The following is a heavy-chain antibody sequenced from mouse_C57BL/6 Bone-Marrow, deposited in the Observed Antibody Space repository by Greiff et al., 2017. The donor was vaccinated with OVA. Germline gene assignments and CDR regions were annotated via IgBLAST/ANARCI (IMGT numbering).Heavy chain of an antibody. J-gene: IGHJ3*01. D-gene: IGHD1-1*01. CDR3: ARQEINYYGSSSFAY. Sequence: LVESGPELVKPGASVKISCKASGYSFTGYYMNWVKQSPEKSLEWIGEINPSTGGTTYNQKFKAKATLTVDKSSSTAYMQLKSLTSEDSAVYYCARQEINYYGSSSFAYWGQGTLVTASA. CDR2: INPSTGGT. CDR1: GYSFTGYY. V-gene: IGHV1-42*01.